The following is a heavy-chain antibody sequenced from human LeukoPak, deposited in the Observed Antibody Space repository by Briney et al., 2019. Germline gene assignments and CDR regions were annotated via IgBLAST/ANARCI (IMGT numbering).Heavy chain of an antibody. V-gene: IGHV3-23*01. J-gene: IGHJ4*02. Sequence: PGGSLRLSCAASGFTFSSYAMSWVRQAPGKGLEWVSAISGSGGSTYYADSVKGRFTISRDNSKNTLYLQMNSLRAEDTAVYYCAKDRVLRYFDWLFRDSSDYWGQGTLVTVSS. CDR2: ISGSGGST. D-gene: IGHD3-9*01. CDR3: AKDRVLRYFDWLFRDSSDY. CDR1: GFTFSSYA.